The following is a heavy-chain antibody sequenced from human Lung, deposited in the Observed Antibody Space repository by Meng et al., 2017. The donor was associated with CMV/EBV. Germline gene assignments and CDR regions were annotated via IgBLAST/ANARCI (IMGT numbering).Heavy chain of an antibody. Sequence: GGSLRLXXAASGFTFSSFAMHWVRQAPGKGLEWVAVISYNGFNEYYADSVKGRFTISRDNSKNTLSLQMNSLRAEDTALYYCVRGQLFCSGGSCYQHFDPWGQGTLVTVSS. V-gene: IGHV3-30-3*01. CDR1: GFTFSSFA. CDR3: VRGQLFCSGGSCYQHFDP. D-gene: IGHD2-15*01. CDR2: ISYNGFNE. J-gene: IGHJ5*02.